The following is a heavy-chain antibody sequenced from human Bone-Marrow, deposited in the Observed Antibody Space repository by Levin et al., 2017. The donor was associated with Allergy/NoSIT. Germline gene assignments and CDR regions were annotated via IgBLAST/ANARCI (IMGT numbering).Heavy chain of an antibody. CDR3: AREGVRDAFDI. Sequence: GGSLRLSCAASGFTFSSYAMHWVRQAPGKGLEWVAVISYDGSNKYYADSVKGRFTISRDNSKNTLYLQMNSLRAEDTAVYYCAREGVRDAFDIWGQGTMVTVSS. CDR2: ISYDGSNK. V-gene: IGHV3-30-3*01. CDR1: GFTFSSYA. D-gene: IGHD3-10*02. J-gene: IGHJ3*02.